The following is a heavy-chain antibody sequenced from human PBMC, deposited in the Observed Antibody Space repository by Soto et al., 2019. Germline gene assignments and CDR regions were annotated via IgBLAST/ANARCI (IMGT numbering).Heavy chain of an antibody. CDR3: GRDQTLVAPGDNV. J-gene: IGHJ6*02. CDR1: G. CDR2: LSHDRSKS. D-gene: IGHD2-2*01. Sequence: GRHIIQQAGGKGLEWLVVLSHDRSKSDYADSVKGRFTIARDNSKNTVYLQMKSLRAEDTAVYYCGRDQTLVAPGDNVWGQGPTVTVSS. V-gene: IGHV3-33*05.